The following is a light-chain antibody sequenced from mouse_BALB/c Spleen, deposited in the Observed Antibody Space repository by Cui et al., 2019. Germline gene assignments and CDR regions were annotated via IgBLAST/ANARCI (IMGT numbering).Light chain of an antibody. CDR1: SSLSSSY. J-gene: IGKJ5*01. CDR3: HQYHRSPLT. CDR2: STS. Sequence: QIVLTQSPAIMSASLGERVTMTCNASSSLSSSYLHWYQQKPGSSPKLWIYSTSNLASGVPARFSGSGSGTSYSLTISSMEAEDAATYYCHQYHRSPLTFGAGTKLELK. V-gene: IGKV4-74*01.